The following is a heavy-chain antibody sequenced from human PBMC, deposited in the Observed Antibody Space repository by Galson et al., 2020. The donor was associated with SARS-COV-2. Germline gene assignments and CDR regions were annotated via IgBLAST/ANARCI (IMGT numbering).Heavy chain of an antibody. CDR1: GYSFTSYW. J-gene: IGHJ4*02. CDR2: IYPGDSDT. CDR3: ARMQNRLFDY. Sequence: HGESPKLSRKGSGYSFTSYWIGWVRQTPVKGLEWMGIIYPGDSDTRYSPSFQGQVTISADKSISTAYLQWSSLKASDTAMYYCARMQNRLFDYLGQGTLVTVSS. V-gene: IGHV5-51*01. D-gene: IGHD3-22*01.